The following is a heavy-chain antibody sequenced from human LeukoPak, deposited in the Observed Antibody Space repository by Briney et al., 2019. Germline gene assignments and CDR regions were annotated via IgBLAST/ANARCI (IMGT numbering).Heavy chain of an antibody. Sequence: PSETLSLTCTVSGGSISSYYWSWIRQPPGKGLEWIGYIYYSGSTNYNPSLKSRVTISVDTSKNQFSLKLSSVTAADTAVYYCASSLSLAFDIWGQGTMVTASS. CDR3: ASSLSLAFDI. J-gene: IGHJ3*02. CDR2: IYYSGST. CDR1: GGSISSYY. V-gene: IGHV4-59*01.